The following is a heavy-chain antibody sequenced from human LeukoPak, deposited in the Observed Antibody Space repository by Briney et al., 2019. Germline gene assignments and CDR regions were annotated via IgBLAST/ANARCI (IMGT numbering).Heavy chain of an antibody. CDR2: IVVGSGST. CDR1: GSTFTSSA. Sequence: SVKVSCKASGSTFTSSAMQWVRQARGQRLEWLGWIVVGSGSTNYAQKFQERVTITRDMSTRTVYMELSNLRSEDTAVYYCAAATGYYYYMDVWGKGTTVTISS. J-gene: IGHJ6*03. V-gene: IGHV1-58*02. CDR3: AAATGYYYYMDV. D-gene: IGHD4-17*01.